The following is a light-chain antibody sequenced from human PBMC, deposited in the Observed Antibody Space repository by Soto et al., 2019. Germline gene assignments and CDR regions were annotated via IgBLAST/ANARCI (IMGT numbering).Light chain of an antibody. CDR3: SSKTSSTTVV. J-gene: IGLJ2*01. CDR2: DVS. V-gene: IGLV2-14*01. Sequence: QSVLTQPASVSGSPGQSSTISCTGTSSDVGGYNSVSWYQQHPGKAPKLMIYDVSNRPSGVSNRFSGSKSGNTASLTISGLHAEYEADYYCSSKTSSTTVVFGGRTKLTVL. CDR1: SSDVGGYNS.